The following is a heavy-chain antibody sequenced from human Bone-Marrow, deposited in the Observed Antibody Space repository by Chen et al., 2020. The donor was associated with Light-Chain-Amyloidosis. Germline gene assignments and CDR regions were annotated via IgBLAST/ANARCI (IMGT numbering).Heavy chain of an antibody. CDR3: ARGRRTVTTQYFDY. CDR1: GYTFTNHY. D-gene: IGHD4-17*01. J-gene: IGHJ4*02. Sequence: VKVSCEASGYTFTNHYIHWVRQAPGQGREWMGIINPDGGSTSYAQKFQGRVTMTRDTSATSVYMELSSLRSDDTAVYYCARGRRTVTTQYFDYWGQGALLTASS. CDR2: INPDGGST. V-gene: IGHV1-46*01.